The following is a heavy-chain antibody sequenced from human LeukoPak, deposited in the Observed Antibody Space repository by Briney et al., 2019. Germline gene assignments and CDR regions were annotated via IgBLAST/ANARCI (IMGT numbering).Heavy chain of an antibody. J-gene: IGHJ4*02. CDR3: ARVYQSAEYYFDY. Sequence: SETLSLTCTVSGGSIDSYYWSWIRQPPGKGLEWIGYIYYTGSTEYHPSLKSRVTISLDTSKNQSSLKLASVTAADTAVYYCARVYQSAEYYFDYWGQGNLVSVSS. CDR2: IYYTGST. V-gene: IGHV4-59*01. D-gene: IGHD2-2*01. CDR1: GGSIDSYY.